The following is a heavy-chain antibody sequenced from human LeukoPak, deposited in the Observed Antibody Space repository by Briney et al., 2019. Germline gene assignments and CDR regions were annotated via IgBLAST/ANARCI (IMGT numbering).Heavy chain of an antibody. Sequence: GASVKVSRKASGYTFTSYGISWVRQAPGQGLEWMGGIIPIFGTANYAQKFQGRVTITADKSTSTAYMELSSLRSEDTAVYYCAILEYSSRRSYYYYYYMDVWGKGTTVTVSS. V-gene: IGHV1-69*06. D-gene: IGHD6-6*01. CDR2: IIPIFGTA. CDR3: AILEYSSRRSYYYYYYMDV. J-gene: IGHJ6*03. CDR1: GYTFTSYG.